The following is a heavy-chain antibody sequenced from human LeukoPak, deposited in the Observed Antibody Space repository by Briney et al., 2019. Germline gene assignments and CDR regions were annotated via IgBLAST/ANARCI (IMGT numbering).Heavy chain of an antibody. CDR1: GYTFTGYY. V-gene: IGHV1-2*02. J-gene: IGHJ4*02. Sequence: GASVKVSCKASGYTFTGYYMHWVRQAPGQGLEWMGWINPNSGGTIYAQKFQGRVTMTRDTSISTAYMELSRLRSDDTAVYYCARDMDTAMVTHPGDYWGQGTLVTVPS. D-gene: IGHD5-18*01. CDR2: INPNSGGT. CDR3: ARDMDTAMVTHPGDY.